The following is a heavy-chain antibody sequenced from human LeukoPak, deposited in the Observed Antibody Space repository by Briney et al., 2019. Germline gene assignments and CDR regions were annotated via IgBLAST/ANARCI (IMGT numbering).Heavy chain of an antibody. V-gene: IGHV1-2*02. D-gene: IGHD5-18*01. CDR2: INPNNGDT. CDR3: ARGEYRYGHDY. J-gene: IGHJ4*02. CDR1: GYTFTDYY. Sequence: ASVNVSCTTSGYTFTDYYMHWVRQAPGQGLEWMGWINPNNGDTNYAQKFQGRVTMTRDTSINTAHMELSSLRSDDTAVYYCARGEYRYGHDYWGQGTLVTVSS.